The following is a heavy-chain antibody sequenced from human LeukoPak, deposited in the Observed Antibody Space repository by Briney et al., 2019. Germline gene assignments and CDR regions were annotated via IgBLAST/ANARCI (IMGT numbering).Heavy chain of an antibody. D-gene: IGHD6-13*01. CDR3: ARGSVDSSSWYDDYYYYNYMDV. CDR1: GFTFSDHY. V-gene: IGHV3-72*01. J-gene: IGHJ6*03. CDR2: TRNKANSYTT. Sequence: GGSLRLSCAASGFTFSDHYMDWVRQAPGEGLEWVGRTRNKANSYTTEYAASVKGRFTISRDDSKNSLYLQMNSLKTEDTAVYYCARGSVDSSSWYDDYYYYNYMDVWGKGTTVTVSS.